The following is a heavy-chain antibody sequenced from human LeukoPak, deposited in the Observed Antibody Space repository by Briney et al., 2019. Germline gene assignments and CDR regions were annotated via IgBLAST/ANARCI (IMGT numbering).Heavy chain of an antibody. CDR2: ISGSGDST. D-gene: IGHD1-20*01. V-gene: IGHV3-23*01. CDR1: GFTFSSYA. Sequence: GGSLRLSCAASGFTFSSYAMSWVRQAPGKGLEWVSAISGSGDSTYYADSVKGRFTISRDNSKNTLYLQMNSLRAEDTAVYYCARDLSNWNDDDYWGQGTLVTVSS. J-gene: IGHJ4*02. CDR3: ARDLSNWNDDDY.